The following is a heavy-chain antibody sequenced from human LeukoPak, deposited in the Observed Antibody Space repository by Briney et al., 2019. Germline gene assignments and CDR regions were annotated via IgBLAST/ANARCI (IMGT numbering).Heavy chain of an antibody. J-gene: IGHJ3*02. CDR1: GVTFSSYG. CDR2: ISGSGGST. V-gene: IGHV3-23*01. D-gene: IGHD3-22*01. Sequence: PGGSLRLSCAASGVTFSSYGMSWVRQAPGKGLEWVSAISGSGGSTYYADSVKGRFTISRDNSKNTLCLQMNSLRAEDTAVCFCAKDPRSMIQAFDIWGQGSMVTVSS. CDR3: AKDPRSMIQAFDI.